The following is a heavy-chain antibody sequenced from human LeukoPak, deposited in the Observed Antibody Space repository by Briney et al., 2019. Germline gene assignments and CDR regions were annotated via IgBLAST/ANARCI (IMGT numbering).Heavy chain of an antibody. J-gene: IGHJ4*02. CDR2: ISSTSSTI. D-gene: IGHD1-26*01. V-gene: IGHV3-48*01. CDR3: ARDLLGY. Sequence: GGGLRLSCVAYGFTFSRYPMNWVRQAAGKGLESTSSISSTSSTIYYPDSVKGRFTISRDNAKNSVYRQMNSLRAEDTAVYYCARDLLGYWGQGTLVTVSS. CDR1: GFTFSRYP.